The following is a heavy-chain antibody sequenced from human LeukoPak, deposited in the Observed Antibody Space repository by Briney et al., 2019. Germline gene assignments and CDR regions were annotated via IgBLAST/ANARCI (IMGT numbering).Heavy chain of an antibody. J-gene: IGHJ4*02. CDR2: ISPTGSTT. Sequence: GGSLRLSCTASGFSFSGHWMHWARQLPGKGLVWVSRISPTGSTTSYADSVKGRFTVSRDNARNTLYLQMNSLRAEDTAVYFCARLRCDVGDCYSAGQNFWGQGTLVTVSS. D-gene: IGHD2-21*02. CDR3: ARLRCDVGDCYSAGQNF. CDR1: GFSFSGHW. V-gene: IGHV3-74*01.